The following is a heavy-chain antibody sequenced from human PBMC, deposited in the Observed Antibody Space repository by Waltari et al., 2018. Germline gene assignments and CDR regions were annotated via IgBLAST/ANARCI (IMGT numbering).Heavy chain of an antibody. CDR1: GFTFSRYW. Sequence: EEQLVESGGGLAQPGESLRLSCAASGFTFSRYWMDWVRQAPGKGLVWVSLISRDGGSTTYADSVKGRFTISRDNAKNTLYVQMNRLRAEDTAVYYCARVATKTYSSPVPGRPYYYGMDVWGQGTTVTVSS. V-gene: IGHV3-74*01. CDR2: ISRDGGST. J-gene: IGHJ6*02. D-gene: IGHD3-22*01. CDR3: ARVATKTYSSPVPGRPYYYGMDV.